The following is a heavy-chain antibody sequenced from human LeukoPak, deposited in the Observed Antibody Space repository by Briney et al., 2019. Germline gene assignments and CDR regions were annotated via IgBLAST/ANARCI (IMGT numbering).Heavy chain of an antibody. J-gene: IGHJ4*02. V-gene: IGHV3-30*04. CDR3: ARDPYTSGWGPFDY. CDR2: VSSDGRNK. D-gene: IGHD6-19*01. Sequence: GGSLRLFCAASGFTFSSYAMSWVRQAPGKGLEWVAVVSSDGRNKYYADSVKGRFTISRDNSKNTLYLQMNSLRSEDTAVYYCARDPYTSGWGPFDYWGQGTLVTVSS. CDR1: GFTFSSYA.